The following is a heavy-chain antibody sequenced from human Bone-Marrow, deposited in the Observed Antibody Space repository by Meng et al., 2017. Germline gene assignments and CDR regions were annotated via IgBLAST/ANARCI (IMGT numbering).Heavy chain of an antibody. Sequence: ASVKVSCKASGYTFTSYAMHWVRQAPGQRLEWMGWINAGNGNTKYSQKFQGRVTITRDTSASTAYMELSSLRSEDTAVYYCARGYSSSWYYFDYWGQGTLVTVSS. CDR2: INAGNGNT. V-gene: IGHV1-3*01. CDR3: ARGYSSSWYYFDY. D-gene: IGHD6-13*01. J-gene: IGHJ4*02. CDR1: GYTFTSYA.